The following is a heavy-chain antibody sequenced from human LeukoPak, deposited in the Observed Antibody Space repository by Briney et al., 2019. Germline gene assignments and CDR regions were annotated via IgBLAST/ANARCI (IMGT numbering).Heavy chain of an antibody. Sequence: SETLSLTCTVSGGPISNSMTYWGWIRQPPGKGPEWIGSVYFSGSAYYNPSFKSRVTISIDTSKNQFFLKLSSVTAADTAVYYCARDRYYYYDSSGYSVDAFDIWGQGTMDTVSS. CDR1: GGPISNSMTY. CDR2: VYFSGSA. V-gene: IGHV4-39*07. D-gene: IGHD3-22*01. J-gene: IGHJ3*02. CDR3: ARDRYYYYDSSGYSVDAFDI.